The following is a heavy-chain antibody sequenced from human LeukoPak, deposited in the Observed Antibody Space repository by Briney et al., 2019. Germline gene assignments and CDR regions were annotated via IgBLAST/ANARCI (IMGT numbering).Heavy chain of an antibody. Sequence: SETLSLTCTVSGGSISSYYWSWIRQPPGKGLNWIGYIYYSGSTNYNPSLKSRVTISVDTSKNHFSLKLSSVTAADTAVYYCARTFSGSYYHYGMDVWGQGTTVTVSS. D-gene: IGHD1-26*01. V-gene: IGHV4-59*13. J-gene: IGHJ6*02. CDR3: ARTFSGSYYHYGMDV. CDR1: GGSISSYY. CDR2: IYYSGST.